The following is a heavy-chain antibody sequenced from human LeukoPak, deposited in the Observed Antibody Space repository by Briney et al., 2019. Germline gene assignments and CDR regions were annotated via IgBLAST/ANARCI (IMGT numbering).Heavy chain of an antibody. Sequence: SETLSLTCTVSGGSISGYYWSWIRQPPGKGLEWIGHISYSGSTRYNSSLNSRVTISVDTSKNQFSLKLTSVTAADTAVYYCARLYLPATRFDYWGQGTLVTVSS. CDR3: ARLYLPATRFDY. CDR1: GGSISGYY. D-gene: IGHD5-24*01. V-gene: IGHV4-59*08. CDR2: ISYSGST. J-gene: IGHJ4*02.